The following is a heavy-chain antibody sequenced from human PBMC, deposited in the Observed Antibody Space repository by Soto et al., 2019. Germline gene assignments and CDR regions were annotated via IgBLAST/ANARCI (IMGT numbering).Heavy chain of an antibody. Sequence: EVQLVESGGGLVQPGGSLRVSCAASGFTFSSYWMHWVRQAPGKGLVWVSVINSDGSSTSYADSVKGRFTISSDNAKNTLYLQMNSLRADDTGVYYCARAGGIEVRPSITYYYYYYYMDVWGKGTTVAVSS. J-gene: IGHJ6*03. D-gene: IGHD6-6*01. CDR2: INSDGSST. CDR1: GFTFSSYW. V-gene: IGHV3-74*01. CDR3: ARAGGIEVRPSITYYYYYYYMDV.